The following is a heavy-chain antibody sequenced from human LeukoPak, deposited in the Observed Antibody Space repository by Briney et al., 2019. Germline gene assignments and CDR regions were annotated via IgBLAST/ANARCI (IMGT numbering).Heavy chain of an antibody. CDR1: GFTFSSFS. CDR3: ARVLRYCSGGNCYSGGLGYMDV. V-gene: IGHV3-21*04. D-gene: IGHD2-15*01. J-gene: IGHJ6*03. Sequence: GGSLRLSCAASGFTFSSFSMNWVRQAAGKGLEWVSSIRSSSSYIYYADSVKGRFTIPRDKAKNSLFLQMNSLRAEDTAVYYCARVLRYCSGGNCYSGGLGYMDVWGKGTTVTISS. CDR2: IRSSSSYI.